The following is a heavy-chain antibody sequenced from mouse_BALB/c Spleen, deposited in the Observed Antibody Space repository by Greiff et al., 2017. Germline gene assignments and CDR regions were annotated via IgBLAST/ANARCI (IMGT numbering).Heavy chain of an antibody. Sequence: EVQGVESGPGLVKPSQSLSLTCTVTGYSITSDYAWNWIRQFPGNKLEWMGYISYSGSTSYNPSLKSRISITRDTSKNQFFLQLNSVTTEDTATYYCARAFSYYGSLDYWGQGTTLTVSS. CDR2: ISYSGST. V-gene: IGHV3-2*02. J-gene: IGHJ2*01. CDR1: GYSITSDYA. D-gene: IGHD1-1*01. CDR3: ARAFSYYGSLDY.